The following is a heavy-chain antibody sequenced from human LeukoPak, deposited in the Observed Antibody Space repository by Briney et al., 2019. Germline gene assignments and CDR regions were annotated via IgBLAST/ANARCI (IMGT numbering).Heavy chain of an antibody. V-gene: IGHV6-1*01. Sequence: SQTLSLTCAISGDSVSSNSAAWNWIRQSPSRGLEWLGSTYYRSKWYNDYAVSVKSRITINPDTTKNQFSLQLNSVTAEDTAVYYCARDPGNRHWYFDLWGRGTLVTVSS. CDR1: GDSVSSNSAA. CDR2: TYYRSKWYN. J-gene: IGHJ2*01. CDR3: ARDPGNRHWYFDL.